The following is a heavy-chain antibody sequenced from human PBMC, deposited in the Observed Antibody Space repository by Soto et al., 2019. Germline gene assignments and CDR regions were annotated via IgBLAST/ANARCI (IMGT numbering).Heavy chain of an antibody. CDR2: IIPVIDTA. J-gene: IGHJ3*02. CDR3: ARGSGADAFDI. D-gene: IGHD7-27*01. CDR1: GGTFN. V-gene: IGHV1-69*06. Sequence: QVQLVQSGAEVKKPGSSVKVSCKVSGGTFNIRWGRQAHGQGLEWMGGIIPVIDTANYARKFQGRVVISADRATNIVYMEMMSLTLEDTAVYYCARGSGADAFDIWGQGTMVTVSS.